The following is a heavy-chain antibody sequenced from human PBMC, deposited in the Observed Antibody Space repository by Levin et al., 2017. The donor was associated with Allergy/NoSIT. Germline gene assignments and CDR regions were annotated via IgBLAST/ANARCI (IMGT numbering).Heavy chain of an antibody. J-gene: IGHJ4*02. Sequence: SQTLSLTCTVSGGSIRSSSYYWGWIRQPPGKGLEWIGSIYYGGSTYYNPSLKSRVTISADTSKNQFSLNLSSVTAADTAVYYCARRGPSGRSLDYWGQGTLVTVSS. D-gene: IGHD2-15*01. CDR3: ARRGPSGRSLDY. V-gene: IGHV4-39*01. CDR1: GGSIRSSSYY. CDR2: IYYGGST.